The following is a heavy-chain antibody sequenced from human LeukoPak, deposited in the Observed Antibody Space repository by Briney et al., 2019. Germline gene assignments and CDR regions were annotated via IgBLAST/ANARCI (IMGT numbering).Heavy chain of an antibody. V-gene: IGHV3-48*03. D-gene: IGHD6-19*01. CDR1: GFTFSSYE. Sequence: PGGSLRLSCAASGFTFSSYEMNWVRQAPGKGLEWVSYISSSGSTIYYADSVKGRFTISRDNAKNSLYLQMNILRAEDTALYYCVGCSGWWGFDYWGQGTLVTVSS. CDR3: VGCSGWWGFDY. CDR2: ISSSGSTI. J-gene: IGHJ4*02.